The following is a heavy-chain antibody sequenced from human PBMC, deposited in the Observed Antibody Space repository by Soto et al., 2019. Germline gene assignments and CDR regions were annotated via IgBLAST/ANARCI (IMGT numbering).Heavy chain of an antibody. CDR2: IKQDGSEK. D-gene: IGHD3-3*01. CDR3: ARVSYYDFWSGSSMDV. Sequence: GGSLRLSCAASGFTFSSYWMSWVRQAPGKGLEWVANIKQDGSEKYYVDSVKGRFTISRDNAKNSLYLQMNSLRAEDTAVYYCARVSYYDFWSGSSMDVWGQGTTVTVSS. CDR1: GFTFSSYW. J-gene: IGHJ6*02. V-gene: IGHV3-7*05.